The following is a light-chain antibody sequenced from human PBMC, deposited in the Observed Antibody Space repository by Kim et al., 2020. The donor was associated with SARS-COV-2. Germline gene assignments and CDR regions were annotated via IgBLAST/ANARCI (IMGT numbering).Light chain of an antibody. CDR3: CSYTGSRTYV. CDR1: NSDVGSLNL. J-gene: IGLJ1*01. V-gene: IGLV2-23*02. Sequence: QSALTQPASVSGSPGQTITISCTGTNSDVGSLNLVSWYQQHPGKAPKVLIYEVNKRPSGVSNHFSGSKSGNTAYLTISGLQAEDEAAYYCCSYTGSRTYVFGTGTKVTVL. CDR2: EVN.